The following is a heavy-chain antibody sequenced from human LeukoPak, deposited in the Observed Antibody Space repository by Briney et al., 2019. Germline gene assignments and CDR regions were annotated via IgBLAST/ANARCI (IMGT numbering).Heavy chain of an antibody. CDR1: GFTFSDYW. CDR3: ARDYPRAGTKWFDP. D-gene: IGHD6-19*01. CDR2: IRQDGSDK. V-gene: IGHV3-7*01. Sequence: GESLRLSCVASGFTFSDYWMTWVRQAPGKGLEWVANIRQDGSDKKYVDSVKGRFTISRDNAKNSLYLQMYSLRAEDTAVYYCARDYPRAGTKWFDPWGQGTLVTVSS. J-gene: IGHJ5*02.